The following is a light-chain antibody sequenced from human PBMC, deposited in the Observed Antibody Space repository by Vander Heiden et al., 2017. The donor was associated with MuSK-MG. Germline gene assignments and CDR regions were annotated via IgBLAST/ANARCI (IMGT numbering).Light chain of an antibody. Sequence: VHITQSRSSVPASGGDRVTITGRAVQCIAKWLAWYQQKPGEAPNLLIFDASTLQRGVPPRFSGSGCGREFTITISNRLQEDFAAYYCQQDYCLAPRTFGQGTKVEV. CDR3: QQDYCLAPRT. CDR2: DAS. J-gene: IGKJ1*01. V-gene: IGKV1-12*01. CDR1: QCIAKW.